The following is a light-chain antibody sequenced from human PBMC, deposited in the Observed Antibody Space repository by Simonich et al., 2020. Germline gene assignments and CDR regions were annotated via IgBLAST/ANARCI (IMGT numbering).Light chain of an antibody. Sequence: QSALTQPASVSGSPGQSITISCTGTSSDVGGYNYVSWYQQYPGKAPKLMLYDVSKRPSGVSNRFSGSKSGNTASLTISGLQAEDEADYYCSSYTSSSTLVFGGGTKLTVL. CDR2: DVS. J-gene: IGLJ2*01. CDR3: SSYTSSSTLV. V-gene: IGLV2-14*01. CDR1: SSDVGGYNY.